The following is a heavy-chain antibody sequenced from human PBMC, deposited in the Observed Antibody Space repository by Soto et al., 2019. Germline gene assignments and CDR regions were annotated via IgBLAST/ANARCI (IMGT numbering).Heavy chain of an antibody. CDR2: IKEDGSEA. CDR3: ARDWGAPGRGSAFGYYYHFGMDV. J-gene: IGHJ6*02. CDR1: GFTFSTYW. V-gene: IGHV3-7*05. D-gene: IGHD3-16*01. Sequence: EVQLVESGGGLVQPGGSLRLSCAASGFTFSTYWMNWVRQAPGKGLEWVANIKEDGSEAYYMESVKGRFTISRDNAKNSLYLDMNSLRGEDTAVYYCARDWGAPGRGSAFGYYYHFGMDVWGQGTTVTVPS.